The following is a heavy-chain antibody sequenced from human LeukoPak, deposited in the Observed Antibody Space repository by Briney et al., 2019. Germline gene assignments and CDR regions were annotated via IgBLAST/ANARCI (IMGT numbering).Heavy chain of an antibody. Sequence: SETLSLTCTVSGDSVSGHYWSWIRQTPEKGLEWIGYVSHSEGTNYNPFLKSRVTISIDTSRNQLSLQLTSVTAADTAVYYCATDVRGLVPYYFDFWGQGTLVTVSS. CDR3: ATDVRGLVPYYFDF. CDR2: VSHSEGT. J-gene: IGHJ4*02. D-gene: IGHD3-10*02. CDR1: GDSVSGHY. V-gene: IGHV4-59*02.